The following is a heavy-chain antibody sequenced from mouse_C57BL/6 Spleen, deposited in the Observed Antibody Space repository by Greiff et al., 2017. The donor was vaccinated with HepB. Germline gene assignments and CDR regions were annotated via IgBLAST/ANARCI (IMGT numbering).Heavy chain of an antibody. CDR1: GYTFTSYW. CDR3: ARSNGKYPWFDY. CDR2: IDPSDSYT. Sequence: QVQLKQPGAELVKPGASVKLSCKASGYTFTSYWMQWVKQRPGQGLEWIGEIDPSDSYTNYNQKFKGKATLTVDTSSSTAYMQLSSLTSEDSAVYYCARSNGKYPWFDYWGQGTLVTVSA. V-gene: IGHV1-50*01. D-gene: IGHD2-1*01. J-gene: IGHJ3*01.